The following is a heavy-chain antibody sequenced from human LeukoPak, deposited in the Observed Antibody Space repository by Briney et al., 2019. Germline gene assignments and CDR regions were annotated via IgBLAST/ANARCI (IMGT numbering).Heavy chain of an antibody. J-gene: IGHJ4*02. Sequence: PGRSLKLSCAASGFTFSSYGMHWVRQAPGKGLEWVAVISYDGSNKYYADSVKGRFTISRDNSKNTLYLQMNSLRAEDTDVYYCAKKRALAEVEYSSSYFDYWGQGTLVTVYS. CDR1: GFTFSSYG. V-gene: IGHV3-30*18. CDR3: AKKRALAEVEYSSSYFDY. CDR2: ISYDGSNK. D-gene: IGHD6-6*01.